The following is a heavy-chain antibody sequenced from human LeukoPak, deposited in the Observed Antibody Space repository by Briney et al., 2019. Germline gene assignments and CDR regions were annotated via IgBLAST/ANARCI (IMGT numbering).Heavy chain of an antibody. D-gene: IGHD5-12*01. V-gene: IGHV1-69*06. Sequence: GASVKVSCKASGYTFTSSDISWVRQAPGQGLEWMGGIIPIFGTANYAQKFQGRVTITADKSTSTAYMELSSLRSEDTAVYYCARVGGVGGYSGYDVNWFDPWGQGTLVTVSS. CDR1: GYTFTSSD. CDR2: IIPIFGTA. CDR3: ARVGGVGGYSGYDVNWFDP. J-gene: IGHJ5*02.